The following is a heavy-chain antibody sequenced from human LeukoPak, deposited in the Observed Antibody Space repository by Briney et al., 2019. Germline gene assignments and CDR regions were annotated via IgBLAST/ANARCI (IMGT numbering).Heavy chain of an antibody. J-gene: IGHJ4*02. D-gene: IGHD3-22*01. CDR1: GFTFSSYE. V-gene: IGHV3-48*03. CDR2: ITHTGSAI. Sequence: GGSLRLSCAASGFTFSSYEMNWVRQAPGKGLEWVSYITHTGSAILYADSVKGRFTISRDNAKNSLYLQMNSLRAEDTAVYYCARDSRTSYYYDSSGYPIDFDYWGQGTLVTVSS. CDR3: ARDSRTSYYYDSSGYPIDFDY.